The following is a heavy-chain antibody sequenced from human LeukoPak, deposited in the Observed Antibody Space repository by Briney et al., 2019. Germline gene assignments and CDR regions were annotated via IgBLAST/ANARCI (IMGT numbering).Heavy chain of an antibody. D-gene: IGHD2-21*01. J-gene: IGHJ4*02. CDR3: AKAPVTTCSGAYCYPFDY. CDR2: ISVSGNT. V-gene: IGHV3-23*01. CDR1: GFTFTTYS. Sequence: GGSLRLSCEPSGFTFTTYSMTWDRQAPGRGLEWVSAISVSGNTYHADSVKGRFTISRDSSKNTLYLQMNRLRAEDAAVYYCAKAPVTTCSGAYCYPFDYWGQGTLVTVSS.